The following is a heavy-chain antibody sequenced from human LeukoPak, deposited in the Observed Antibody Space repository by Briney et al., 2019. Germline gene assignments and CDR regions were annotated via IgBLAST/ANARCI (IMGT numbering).Heavy chain of an antibody. J-gene: IGHJ4*02. D-gene: IGHD6-13*01. CDR1: GGSFSGYY. Sequence: SETLSLSCAVYGGSFSGYYWSWIRQPPGKGLEWIGEVNHSGSTNYNPSLKSRVTISVDTSKNQFSLKLSSVTAADTAVYYCAKGGVAAARDYWGQGTLVTVSS. CDR3: AKGGVAAARDY. CDR2: VNHSGST. V-gene: IGHV4-34*01.